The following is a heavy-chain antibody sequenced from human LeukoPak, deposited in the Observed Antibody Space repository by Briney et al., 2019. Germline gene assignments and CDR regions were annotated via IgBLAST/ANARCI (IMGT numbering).Heavy chain of an antibody. D-gene: IGHD6-19*01. V-gene: IGHV3-7*04. CDR3: ARASAGIAVVGRFDP. Sequence: PGGSLRLSCAASGFILSRYWMSWIRQAPGKGLEWVANINKDGSENYYVDSVKGRFTISRDNVKNSLYLHMNSLRAENTAVYSCARASAGIAVVGRFDPWGQGTLVTVSS. CDR2: INKDGSEN. CDR1: GFILSRYW. J-gene: IGHJ5*02.